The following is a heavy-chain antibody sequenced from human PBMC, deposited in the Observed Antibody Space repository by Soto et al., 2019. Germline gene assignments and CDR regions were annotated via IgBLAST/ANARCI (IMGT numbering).Heavy chain of an antibody. CDR1: GYSFTSYW. V-gene: IGHV5-10-1*01. J-gene: IGHJ6*02. CDR3: ARIGYCSSTSCYIHYYYGMDV. CDR2: IDPSDSYT. D-gene: IGHD2-2*02. Sequence: GSLKISCKGSGYSFTSYWISWVRQMPGKGLEWMGRIDPSDSYTNYSPSFQGHVTISADKSISTAYLQWSSLKASDTAMYYCARIGYCSSTSCYIHYYYGMDVWGQGPTVTVSS.